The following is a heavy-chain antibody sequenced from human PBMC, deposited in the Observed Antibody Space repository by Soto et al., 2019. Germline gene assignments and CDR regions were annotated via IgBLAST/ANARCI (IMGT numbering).Heavy chain of an antibody. CDR3: AKEIVGAINY. Sequence: EVQLVESGGGLVQPGRSLRLSCAASGFTFDDYAMHWVRRAPGKGLEWVSGISWNSGKIGYADSVKGRFTISRDNANNSLYLQMNSLRPEDTAFYYCAKEIVGAINYWGQGTLVTVSS. V-gene: IGHV3-9*01. D-gene: IGHD1-26*01. J-gene: IGHJ4*02. CDR2: ISWNSGKI. CDR1: GFTFDDYA.